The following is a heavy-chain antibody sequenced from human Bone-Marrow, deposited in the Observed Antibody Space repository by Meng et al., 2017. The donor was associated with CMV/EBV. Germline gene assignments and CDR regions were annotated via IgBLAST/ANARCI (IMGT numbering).Heavy chain of an antibody. CDR1: GFTFSSYA. J-gene: IGHJ2*01. CDR2: ISYDGSNK. V-gene: IGHV3-30*04. D-gene: IGHD4-17*01. CDR3: AGGHDYGDYYWYFDL. Sequence: GESLKISCAASGFTFSSYAMHWVRQAPGKGLEWVAVISYDGSNKYYADSVKGRFPISRDNSKNTLYLQMNSLRAEDTAVYYCAGGHDYGDYYWYFDLWGRGTLVTVSS.